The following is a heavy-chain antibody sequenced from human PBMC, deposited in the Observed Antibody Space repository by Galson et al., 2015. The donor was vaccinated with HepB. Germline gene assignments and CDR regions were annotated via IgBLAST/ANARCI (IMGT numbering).Heavy chain of an antibody. CDR1: GFTFSNAW. Sequence: LRLSCAASGFTFSNAWMSWVRQAPGKGLEWVGRIKSKTDGGTTDYAAPVKGRFTISRDDSKNTLYLQMNSLKTEDTAVYYCTTDFNWGEGRAFDIWGQGTMVTVSS. CDR3: TTDFNWGEGRAFDI. CDR2: IKSKTDGGTT. D-gene: IGHD3-16*01. V-gene: IGHV3-15*01. J-gene: IGHJ3*02.